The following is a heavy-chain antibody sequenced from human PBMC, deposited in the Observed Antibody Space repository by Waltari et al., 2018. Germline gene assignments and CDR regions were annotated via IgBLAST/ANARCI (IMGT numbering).Heavy chain of an antibody. J-gene: IGHJ2*01. Sequence: QVQLQQWGAGLLKPSETLSLTCAVYGGSFTSGYSWSWIRQPPGKGLEWIGEITDSGSTNYIPSLKSRVAMSVDTSKNQFSLELNSVTAADTAVYYCARVSLRRGFGPYWYCDLWGRGTLVTVSS. CDR3: ARVSLRRGFGPYWYCDL. CDR2: ITDSGST. CDR1: GGSFTSGYS. D-gene: IGHD3-10*01. V-gene: IGHV4-34*01.